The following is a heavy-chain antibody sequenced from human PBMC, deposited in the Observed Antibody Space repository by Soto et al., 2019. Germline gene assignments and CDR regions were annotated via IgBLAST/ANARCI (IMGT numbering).Heavy chain of an antibody. D-gene: IGHD3-16*01. V-gene: IGHV3-23*01. J-gene: IGHJ4*02. Sequence: EVHLLESGGGLVQPGGSLRLSCAASGFAFSDYAMTWVRQAPGKGLEWVSDISDGDGATHYADSVKGRFTISRDDSKNTLYLQLDSLSAADAAVYYCAKGRTFFDFWGQGTLVTVSS. CDR1: GFAFSDYA. CDR3: AKGRTFFDF. CDR2: ISDGDGAT.